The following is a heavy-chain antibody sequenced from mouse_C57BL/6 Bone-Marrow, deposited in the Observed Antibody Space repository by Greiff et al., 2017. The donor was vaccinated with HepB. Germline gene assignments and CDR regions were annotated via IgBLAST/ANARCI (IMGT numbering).Heavy chain of an antibody. CDR3: TISRWLLHAMDY. J-gene: IGHJ4*01. CDR1: GFNIKDYY. D-gene: IGHD2-3*01. CDR2: IDPEDGDT. Sequence: DVQLQESGAELVRPGASVKLSCTASGFNIKDYYMHWVKQRPEQGLEWIGRIDPEDGDTEYAPKFQGKATMTADTSSNTAYLQLSSLTSEDTAVYYCTISRWLLHAMDYWGQGTSVTVSS. V-gene: IGHV14-1*01.